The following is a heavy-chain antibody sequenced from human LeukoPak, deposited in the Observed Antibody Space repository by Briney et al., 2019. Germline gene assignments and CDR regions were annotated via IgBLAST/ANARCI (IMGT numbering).Heavy chain of an antibody. CDR3: ARVGWSRIAVAGPHYYGMDV. CDR2: ISAYNGNT. V-gene: IGHV1-18*01. D-gene: IGHD6-19*01. J-gene: IGHJ6*02. CDR1: GYTFTSYG. Sequence: GASVKVSCKASGYTFTSYGISWVRQAPGQGLEWMGWISAYNGNTNYAQKLQGRVTMTTDTSTSTAYMELSRLRSDDTAVYYCARVGWSRIAVAGPHYYGMDVWGQGTTVTVSS.